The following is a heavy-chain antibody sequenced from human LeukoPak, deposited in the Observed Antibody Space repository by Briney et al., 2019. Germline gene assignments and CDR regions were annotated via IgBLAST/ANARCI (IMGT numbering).Heavy chain of an antibody. CDR2: IYYSGST. J-gene: IGHJ4*02. V-gene: IGHV4-59*08. D-gene: IGHD3-10*01. CDR3: ARHVGNSGSGSYLTYFDY. Sequence: SETLSLTCTVSGGSISSYYWSWIRQPPGKGLEWIGHIYYSGSTHYNPSLKSRVTISVDTSKNQLSLKLSSVTAADTAVYYCARHVGNSGSGSYLTYFDYWGQGTLVTVSS. CDR1: GGSISSYY.